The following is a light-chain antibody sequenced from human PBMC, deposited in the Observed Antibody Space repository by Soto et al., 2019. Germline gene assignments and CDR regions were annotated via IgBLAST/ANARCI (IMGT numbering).Light chain of an antibody. CDR3: CSYAGSSTLDVV. V-gene: IGLV2-23*02. CDR1: SSDVGSHNL. J-gene: IGLJ2*01. Sequence: QSALTQPASVSGSPGQSITISCTGTSSDVGSHNLVSWYQQHPGKAPKLMIYEVSKRPSGVSNRFSGSKSGNTASLTISGLQAEDEADYYCCSYAGSSTLDVVFGGGTKLTVL. CDR2: EVS.